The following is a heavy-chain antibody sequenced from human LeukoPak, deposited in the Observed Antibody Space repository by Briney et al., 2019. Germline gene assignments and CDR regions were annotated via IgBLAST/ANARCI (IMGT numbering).Heavy chain of an antibody. D-gene: IGHD3-10*01. V-gene: IGHV3-48*01. CDR1: GFTFSSYI. CDR2: ISSSSSTI. CDR3: ARDYYGSGSYYNDLGY. J-gene: IGHJ4*02. Sequence: PGGSLRLSXAASGFTFSSYIMNGVRQAAWRGLAWVSYISSSSSTIYYAGSVKGRFTISRDNAKNSLYLQMNSLRAEDTAVYYCARDYYGSGSYYNDLGYWGQGTLVTVSS.